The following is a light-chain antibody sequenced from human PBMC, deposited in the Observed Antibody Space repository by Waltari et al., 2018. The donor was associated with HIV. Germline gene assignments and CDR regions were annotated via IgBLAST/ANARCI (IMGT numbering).Light chain of an antibody. CDR1: KIGSKS. J-gene: IGLJ2*01. V-gene: IGLV3-21*02. Sequence: SYVLTQPPSVSVAPGQTASITCGGNKIGSKSVHWYQQKPGQAPVLVVHDDSDLPSGIPERFSGSNSGNTATLTISRVEAGDEADYYCQVWDGSTDHPYVLFGGGTKLTVL. CDR2: DDS. CDR3: QVWDGSTDHPYVL.